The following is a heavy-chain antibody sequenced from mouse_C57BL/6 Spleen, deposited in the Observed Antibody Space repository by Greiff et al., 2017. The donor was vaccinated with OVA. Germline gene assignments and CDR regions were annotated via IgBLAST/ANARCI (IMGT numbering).Heavy chain of an antibody. J-gene: IGHJ2*01. CDR1: GYSITSGYY. D-gene: IGHD1-1*01. CDR3: ARYYGGFLDY. Sequence: EVQLQQSGPGLVKPSQSLSLTCSVTGYSITSGYYWNWIRQFPGNKLEWMGYISYDGSNNYNPSLKNRISITRDTSKNQFFLKLNSVTTEDTATYYCARYYGGFLDYWGQGTTLTVSS. CDR2: ISYDGSN. V-gene: IGHV3-6*01.